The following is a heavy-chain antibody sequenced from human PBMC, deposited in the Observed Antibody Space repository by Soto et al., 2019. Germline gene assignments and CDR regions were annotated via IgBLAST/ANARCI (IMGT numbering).Heavy chain of an antibody. Sequence: QVQQLESGPGLVKPGDTLSLTCTVSGAYVSDFSCSWLRQPAGKGLEWIGRITVNGIPQYHPSVRSRVTMSMETARNQFSLNLQSATAADPALYYCARESGENCTDEAHWGQGTLVTVSS. CDR3: ARESGENCTDEAH. CDR1: GAYVSDFS. J-gene: IGHJ1*01. CDR2: ITVNGIP. V-gene: IGHV4-4*07. D-gene: IGHD1-1*01.